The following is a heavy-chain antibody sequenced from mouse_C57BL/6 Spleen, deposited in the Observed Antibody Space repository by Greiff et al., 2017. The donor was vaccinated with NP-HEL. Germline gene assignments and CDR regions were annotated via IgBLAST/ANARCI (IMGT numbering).Heavy chain of an antibody. CDR3: ARGWAWFAY. J-gene: IGHJ3*01. CDR1: GYTFTDYY. Sequence: EVQLQQSGPELVKPGASVKISCKASGYTFTDYYMNWVKQSPGKSLEWIGDINPNNGGTSYNQKFKGKATLTVDKSSSTAYMELRSLTSEDSAVYYCARGWAWFAYWGQGTLVTVSA. D-gene: IGHD3-3*01. CDR2: INPNNGGT. V-gene: IGHV1-26*01.